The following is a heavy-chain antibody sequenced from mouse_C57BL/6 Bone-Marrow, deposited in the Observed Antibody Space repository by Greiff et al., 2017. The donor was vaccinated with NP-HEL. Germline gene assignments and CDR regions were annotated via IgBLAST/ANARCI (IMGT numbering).Heavy chain of an antibody. J-gene: IGHJ2*01. D-gene: IGHD1-1*01. V-gene: IGHV2-9-1*01. CDR1: GFSLTSYA. Sequence: QLKESGPGLVAPSQSLSITCTVSGFSLTSYAISWVRQPPGKGLEWLGVIWTGGGTNYNSALKSRLSISKDNSKSQVFLKMNSLQTDDTARYFCARKRADYYGSSEYYFDYWGQGTTLTVSS. CDR2: IWTGGGT. CDR3: ARKRADYYGSSEYYFDY.